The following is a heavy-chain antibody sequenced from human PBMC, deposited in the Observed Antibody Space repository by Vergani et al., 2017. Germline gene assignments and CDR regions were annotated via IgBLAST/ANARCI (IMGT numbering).Heavy chain of an antibody. CDR2: ISYDGSNK. J-gene: IGHJ4*02. V-gene: IGHV3-30-3*01. D-gene: IGHD6-19*01. Sequence: VQLLESGGGLVQPGGSLRLSCAASGFTFSSYAMHWVRQAPGKGLEWVAVISYDGSNKYYADSVKGRFTISRDNSKNTLYLQMNSLRAEDTAVYYCANLGLAVAGTLDDYWGQGTLVTVSS. CDR3: ANLGLAVAGTLDDY. CDR1: GFTFSSYA.